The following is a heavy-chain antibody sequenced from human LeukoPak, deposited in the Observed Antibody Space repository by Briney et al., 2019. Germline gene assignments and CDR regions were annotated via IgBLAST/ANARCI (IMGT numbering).Heavy chain of an antibody. CDR2: IIPIFGTA. CDR3: ARDRLGETETYFDY. CDR1: GGTFSGYA. Sequence: GASVTVSCTASGGTFSGYAISWVRQAPGQPLEWMGGIIPIFGTANYAQKFQARVTITADESTSTAYMELSSLRSEDTAVYYCARDRLGETETYFDYWGQGTLVTVSS. V-gene: IGHV1-69*13. D-gene: IGHD2-21*02. J-gene: IGHJ4*02.